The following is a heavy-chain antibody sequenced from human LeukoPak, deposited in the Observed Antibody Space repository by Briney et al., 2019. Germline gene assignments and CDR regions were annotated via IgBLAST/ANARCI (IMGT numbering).Heavy chain of an antibody. V-gene: IGHV3-48*01. CDR1: GFSFSSYN. J-gene: IGHJ4*02. CDR3: AKDRRERTAMILVLIPPGY. CDR2: ISSSSSTI. Sequence: PGGSLRLSCAASGFSFSSYNMNWVRQAPGKGLEWVSSISSSSSTIYYADSVKGRFTISRDNAKNSLYLQMNSLRAEDTAVYYCAKDRRERTAMILVLIPPGYWGQGTLVTVAS. D-gene: IGHD3-22*01.